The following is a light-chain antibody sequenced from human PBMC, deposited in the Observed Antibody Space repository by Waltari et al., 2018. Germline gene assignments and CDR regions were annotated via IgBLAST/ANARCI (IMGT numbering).Light chain of an antibody. CDR1: QRVSRW. CDR2: GAS. V-gene: IGKV3-20*01. CDR3: QKYGTLPAT. J-gene: IGKJ1*01. Sequence: ELVLTQSPGTLSLSPGERATLSCRASQRVSRWLAWYQQKPGQPPRLLIYGASSRATGIPDRFSGSGSGTDFSLTISRLEPEDSAVYYCQKYGTLPATFGQGTKVEVK.